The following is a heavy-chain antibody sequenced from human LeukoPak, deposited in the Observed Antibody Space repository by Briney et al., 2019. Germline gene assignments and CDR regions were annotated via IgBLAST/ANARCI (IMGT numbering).Heavy chain of an antibody. D-gene: IGHD6-19*01. V-gene: IGHV3-23*01. CDR3: AKVRQWLEPFDD. Sequence: GGSLRLSCAASGFTFSSYAMSWVRQAPGKGLEWVSSISGNGGSTYYADSVKGRFTISRDNSKKTVSLQTNSPRAEDTAVYYCAKVRQWLEPFDDRGQGTLVIVSS. CDR2: ISGNGGST. J-gene: IGHJ4*02. CDR1: GFTFSSYA.